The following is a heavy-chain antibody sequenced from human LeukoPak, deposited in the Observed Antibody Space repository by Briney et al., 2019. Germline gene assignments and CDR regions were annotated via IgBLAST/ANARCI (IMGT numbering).Heavy chain of an antibody. Sequence: SETLSLTCTVSGGSISSYYWSWTRQPPGKGLEWIGYIYYSGSTNYNPSLKSRVTISVDTSKNQFSLKLSSVTAADTAVYYCARDPSAERFDYWGQGTLVTVSS. D-gene: IGHD2-2*01. CDR1: GGSISSYY. CDR2: IYYSGST. V-gene: IGHV4-59*01. CDR3: ARDPSAERFDY. J-gene: IGHJ4*02.